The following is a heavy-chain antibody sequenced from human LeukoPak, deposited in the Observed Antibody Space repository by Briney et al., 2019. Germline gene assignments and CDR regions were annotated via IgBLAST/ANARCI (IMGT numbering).Heavy chain of an antibody. CDR1: GGSVSSGSYY. Sequence: SETLSLTCTVSGGSVSSGSYYWSWIRQPPGKGLEWIGYIYYSGSTNYNTSLKSRVTISVDTSKNQFSLKLSSVTAADTAVYYCARVGHSSSSDYWGQGTLVTVSS. V-gene: IGHV4-61*01. D-gene: IGHD6-6*01. CDR2: IYYSGST. J-gene: IGHJ4*02. CDR3: ARVGHSSSSDY.